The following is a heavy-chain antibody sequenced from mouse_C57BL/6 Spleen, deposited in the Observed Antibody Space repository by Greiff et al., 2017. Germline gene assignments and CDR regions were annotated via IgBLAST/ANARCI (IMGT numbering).Heavy chain of an antibody. D-gene: IGHD2-5*01. J-gene: IGHJ4*01. V-gene: IGHV1-63*01. Sequence: QVQLQQSGAELVRPGTSVKMSCKASGYTFTNYWIGWAKQRPGHGLEWIGDIYPGGGYTNYNEKFKGKDTLTADKSSSTAYMQFSSLTSEDSAIYYCARKGAYYSNDYAMDYWGQGTSVTVAS. CDR3: ARKGAYYSNDYAMDY. CDR2: IYPGGGYT. CDR1: GYTFTNYW.